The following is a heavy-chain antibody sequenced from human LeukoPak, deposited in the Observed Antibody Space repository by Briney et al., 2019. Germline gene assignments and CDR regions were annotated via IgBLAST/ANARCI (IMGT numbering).Heavy chain of an antibody. CDR1: GGSISSSSYY. V-gene: IGHV4-39*07. J-gene: IGHJ5*02. CDR2: IYYSGST. CDR3: ARDSRIVDTAMVMCGFDP. Sequence: PSETLSLTCTVSGGSISSSSYYWGWIRQPPGKGLELIGSIYYSGSTYYNPSLKSRVTISVDPYKNQFSLKLSSVTAADTAVYYCARDSRIVDTAMVMCGFDPWGQGTLVTVSS. D-gene: IGHD5-18*01.